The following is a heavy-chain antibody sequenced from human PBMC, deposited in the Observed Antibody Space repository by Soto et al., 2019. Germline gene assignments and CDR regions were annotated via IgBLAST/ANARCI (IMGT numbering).Heavy chain of an antibody. Sequence: QVQLEQSGAEVKRPGSSVQVSCKTSGGNFNTYPISWVRQAPGHRLEWMGKIIPIFGTPDYAQKFQGRVTINADEATTTVYMELRSVKSDYSAVYYCARDSRLWGSTGWKRENLFDIWGQGTMVTVSS. CDR2: IIPIFGTP. V-gene: IGHV1-69*18. CDR1: GGNFNTYP. CDR3: ARDSRLWGSTGWKRENLFDI. D-gene: IGHD3-16*01. J-gene: IGHJ3*02.